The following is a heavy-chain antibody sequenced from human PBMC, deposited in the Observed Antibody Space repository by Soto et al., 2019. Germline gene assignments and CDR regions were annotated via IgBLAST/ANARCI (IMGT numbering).Heavy chain of an antibody. Sequence: GGSLRLSXAASGFTFSSYAMHWVRQAPGKGLEWVAVISYDGSNKYYADSVKGRFTISRDNSKNTLYLQMNSLRAEDTAVYYCARDLPPGGWLIPKGFDYWGQGTLVTVSS. D-gene: IGHD6-19*01. J-gene: IGHJ4*02. CDR2: ISYDGSNK. CDR1: GFTFSSYA. V-gene: IGHV3-30-3*01. CDR3: ARDLPPGGWLIPKGFDY.